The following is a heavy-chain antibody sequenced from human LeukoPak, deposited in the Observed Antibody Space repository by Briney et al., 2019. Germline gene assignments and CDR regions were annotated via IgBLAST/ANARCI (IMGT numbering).Heavy chain of an antibody. V-gene: IGHV3-23*01. CDR3: AKYRLRGRRDYDY. D-gene: IGHD3-16*02. J-gene: IGHJ4*02. CDR1: GFIFNTYA. Sequence: PGGSLTLSGSAAGFIFNTYAMTWVGPAPGNGLAWVSSIGTTAGDTYYADSVKGRFTVSRDNSKNTLYLQMSSLRAEDTAVYYCAKYRLRGRRDYDYWGQGILVTVSS. CDR2: IGTTAGDT.